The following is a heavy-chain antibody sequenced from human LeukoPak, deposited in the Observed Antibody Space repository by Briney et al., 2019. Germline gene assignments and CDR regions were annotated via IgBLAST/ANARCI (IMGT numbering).Heavy chain of an antibody. D-gene: IGHD3-16*02. Sequence: SETLSLTCAVSGYSISSGYYWGWIRQPPGKGLEWIGSIYHSGSTYYNPSLKSRVTISVDTSKNQFFLKLSSVTAADTAVYYCARGFFGGLIVDDAFWGQGTMVTVSS. CDR1: GYSISSGYY. J-gene: IGHJ3*01. V-gene: IGHV4-38-2*01. CDR2: IYHSGST. CDR3: ARGFFGGLIVDDAF.